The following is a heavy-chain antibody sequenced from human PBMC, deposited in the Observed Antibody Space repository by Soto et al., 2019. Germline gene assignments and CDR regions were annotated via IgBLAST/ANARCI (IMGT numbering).Heavy chain of an antibody. CDR1: GVSISSYY. V-gene: IGHV4-59*01. J-gene: IGHJ4*02. Sequence: QVQLQESGPGLVKPSETLSLTCTVSGVSISSYYWSWIRQPPGKGLEWIGYIYYSGSTNYNPSLKSRVTISLATSKNQFSLKLSSVTAADTAVYYCARARGGYYDYWGQGTLVTVSS. CDR2: IYYSGST. D-gene: IGHD3-22*01. CDR3: ARARGGYYDY.